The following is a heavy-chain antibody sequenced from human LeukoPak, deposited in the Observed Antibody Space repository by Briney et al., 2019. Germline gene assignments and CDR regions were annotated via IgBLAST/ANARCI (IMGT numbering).Heavy chain of an antibody. CDR2: VNPNSGDS. Sequence: ASVKVSCKASGYTFTSYDINWVRQATGQGLEWMGWVNPNSGDSAYAEKFQGRVTMTTDTSTSTAYMELRSLRSDDTAVYYCARDVPDYDFWSGSKPVDYWGQGTLVTVSS. CDR1: GYTFTSYD. V-gene: IGHV1-8*01. J-gene: IGHJ4*02. D-gene: IGHD3-3*01. CDR3: ARDVPDYDFWSGSKPVDY.